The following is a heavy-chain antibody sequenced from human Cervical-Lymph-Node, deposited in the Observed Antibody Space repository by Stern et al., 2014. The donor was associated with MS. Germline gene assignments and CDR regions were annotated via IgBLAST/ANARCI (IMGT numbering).Heavy chain of an antibody. J-gene: IGHJ4*02. CDR3: ARDRGLVGNTTDDY. D-gene: IGHD1-26*01. CDR2: INGYNGNI. Sequence: VQLVESGAEVKKPGASVKVSCKASGFTFTNHGISWVRQAPGQGLEWMGWINGYNGNIDFAQKFQGRLIMTTDTSTSTVYMELRSLGFDDTAVYYCARDRGLVGNTTDDYWGQGTLSPSPQ. V-gene: IGHV1-18*01. CDR1: GFTFTNHG.